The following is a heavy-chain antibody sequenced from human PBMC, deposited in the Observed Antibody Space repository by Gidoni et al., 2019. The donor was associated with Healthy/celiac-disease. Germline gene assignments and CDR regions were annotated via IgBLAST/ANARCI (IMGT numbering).Heavy chain of an antibody. J-gene: IGHJ6*03. Sequence: QVQLVESGGGVVQPGRSLRLSCAASGFTFSSYGMHWVRQAPGKGLEVVAVISYDGSNKYYADSVKGRFTISRDNSKNTLYLRMNSLRAEDTAVYYCAKDPVRFGELSPPAPRYYYYYYMDVWGKGTTVTVSS. V-gene: IGHV3-30*18. CDR1: GFTFSSYG. CDR3: AKDPVRFGELSPPAPRYYYYYYMDV. D-gene: IGHD3-10*01. CDR2: ISYDGSNK.